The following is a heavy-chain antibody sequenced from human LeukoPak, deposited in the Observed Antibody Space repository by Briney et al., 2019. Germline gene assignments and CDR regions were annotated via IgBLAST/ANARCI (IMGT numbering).Heavy chain of an antibody. Sequence: SETLSLTCAVYGGSFSGYYWSWIRQPPGKGLEWIGEINHSGSTNYNPSLKSRVTISVDTSKNQFSLKLSSVTAADTAVYYCARGQLRYFDWLPSTDFDYWGQGTLVTISS. CDR1: GGSFSGYY. J-gene: IGHJ4*02. D-gene: IGHD3-9*01. V-gene: IGHV4-34*01. CDR3: ARGQLRYFDWLPSTDFDY. CDR2: INHSGST.